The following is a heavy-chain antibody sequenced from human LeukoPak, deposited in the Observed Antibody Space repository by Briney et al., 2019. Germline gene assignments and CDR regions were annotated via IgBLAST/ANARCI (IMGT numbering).Heavy chain of an antibody. CDR3: ASTRSYSSSWY. J-gene: IGHJ4*02. D-gene: IGHD6-13*01. V-gene: IGHV4-39*01. Sequence: SETLSLTCTVSGGSISSSSYYWGWIRQPPGKGLEWIGSIYYSGSTYYNPSLKSRVTISVDTSKNQFSLKLSSVTAADTAVYYCASTRSYSSSWYWGQGTLVTVSS. CDR1: GGSISSSSYY. CDR2: IYYSGST.